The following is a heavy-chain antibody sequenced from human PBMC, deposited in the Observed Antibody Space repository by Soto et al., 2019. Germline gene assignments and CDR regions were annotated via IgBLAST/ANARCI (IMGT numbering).Heavy chain of an antibody. Sequence: PSETLSLTCAVSGYSISSGYYWGWIRQPPGKGLEWIGSIYHSGSTYYNPSLKSRVTISVDTSKNQFSLKLSSVTAADTAVYYCAIYPTVVTPGGYWGQGTLVTVSS. V-gene: IGHV4-38-2*01. J-gene: IGHJ4*02. CDR3: AIYPTVVTPGGY. D-gene: IGHD4-17*01. CDR1: GYSISSGYY. CDR2: IYHSGST.